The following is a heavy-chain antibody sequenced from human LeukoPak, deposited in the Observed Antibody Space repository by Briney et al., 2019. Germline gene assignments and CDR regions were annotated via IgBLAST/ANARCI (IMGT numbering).Heavy chain of an antibody. J-gene: IGHJ4*02. CDR3: ARRGKFDY. D-gene: IGHD3-10*01. CDR2: ISSSSTI. V-gene: IGHV3-48*02. Sequence: PGGSLRLSCAASGFTFSSYSMNWVRQAPGKGLEWVSYISSSSTIYYADSVKGRFTISRDNAKNSLYLQMNSLRDEDTAVYYCARRGKFDYWGQGTLVTVSS. CDR1: GFTFSSYS.